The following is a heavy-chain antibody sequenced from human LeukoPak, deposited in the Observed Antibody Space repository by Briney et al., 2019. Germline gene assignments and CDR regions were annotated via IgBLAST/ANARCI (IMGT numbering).Heavy chain of an antibody. CDR3: ARGPITMRVVAPDY. Sequence: ASVKVSCKASGYTFTGYYMHWVRQAPGQGLEWMGWINPNSGGTNYAQKFQGRVTMTRDTSISTAYMELSRLRSDDTAVYYCARGPITMRVVAPDYWGQGTLVTASS. CDR2: INPNSGGT. CDR1: GYTFTGYY. V-gene: IGHV1-2*02. J-gene: IGHJ4*02. D-gene: IGHD3-22*01.